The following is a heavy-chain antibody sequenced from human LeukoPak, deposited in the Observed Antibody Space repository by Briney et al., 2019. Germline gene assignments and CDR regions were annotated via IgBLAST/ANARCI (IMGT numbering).Heavy chain of an antibody. J-gene: IGHJ4*02. Sequence: GGSLRLPCAASGFTFSSYAMHWVRQAPGKGLEWVAVISYDGSNKYYADSVKGRFTISRDNSKNTLYLQMNSLRAEDTAVYYCARDRRYYYDSSTQMDYWGQGTLVTVSS. CDR2: ISYDGSNK. CDR3: ARDRRYYYDSSTQMDY. CDR1: GFTFSSYA. V-gene: IGHV3-30-3*01. D-gene: IGHD3-22*01.